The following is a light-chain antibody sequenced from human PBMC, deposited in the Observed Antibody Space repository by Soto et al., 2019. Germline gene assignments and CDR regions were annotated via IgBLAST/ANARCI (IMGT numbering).Light chain of an antibody. Sequence: DIVMTQSPDSLAVSLGERATINCKSSQSLLYSSNNKNYLAWYQQKPGQPPKLLIYWASTRESGVPDRFSGSGSGTDFTLTISSLQAEDVAVYYCQQSYSTPTWTFGQGTKVEIK. CDR1: QSLLYSSNNKNY. CDR2: WAS. J-gene: IGKJ1*01. V-gene: IGKV4-1*01. CDR3: QQSYSTPTWT.